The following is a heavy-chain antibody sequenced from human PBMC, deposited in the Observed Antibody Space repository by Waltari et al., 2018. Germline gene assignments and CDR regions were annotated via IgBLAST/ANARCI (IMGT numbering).Heavy chain of an antibody. CDR3: ARDSRSFIAAAGTLNWFDP. CDR1: GYSISSGYY. D-gene: IGHD6-13*01. CDR2: IYHSGST. V-gene: IGHV4-38-2*02. J-gene: IGHJ5*02. Sequence: QVQLQESGPGLVKPSETLSLTCAVSGYSISSGYYWGWIRQPPGKGLEWIGSIYHSGSTYYTPSLKSRVTISVDTSKNQFSLKLSSVTAADTAVYYCARDSRSFIAAAGTLNWFDPWGQGTLVTVSS.